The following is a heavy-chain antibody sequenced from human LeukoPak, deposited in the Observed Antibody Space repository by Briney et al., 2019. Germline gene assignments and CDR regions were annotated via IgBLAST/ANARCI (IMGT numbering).Heavy chain of an antibody. V-gene: IGHV3-23*01. CDR2: ISGSGGST. J-gene: IGHJ4*02. CDR3: AKDRRDYYDSSGYYVLDY. D-gene: IGHD3-22*01. CDR1: GSTFSSYA. Sequence: PGGSLRLSCAASGSTFSSYAMSWVRQAPGKGLEWVSAISGSGGSTYYADSVKGRFTISRDNSKNTLYLQMNSLRAEDTAVYCCAKDRRDYYDSSGYYVLDYWGQGTLVTVSS.